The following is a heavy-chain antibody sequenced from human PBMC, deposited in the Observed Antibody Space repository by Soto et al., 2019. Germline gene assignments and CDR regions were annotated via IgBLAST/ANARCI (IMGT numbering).Heavy chain of an antibody. D-gene: IGHD2-2*02. Sequence: QVQLVESGGGLVKPGGSLRLSCAASGFTFSDYYMSWIRQAPGKGLEWVSYISSSGSTIYYADSVKGRFTISRDNAKNSLYLQMNSLRAEDTAVYYCARSQYCSSTSCYTYPPNDAFDIWGQGTMVTVSS. CDR3: ARSQYCSSTSCYTYPPNDAFDI. CDR2: ISSSGSTI. CDR1: GFTFSDYY. V-gene: IGHV3-11*01. J-gene: IGHJ3*02.